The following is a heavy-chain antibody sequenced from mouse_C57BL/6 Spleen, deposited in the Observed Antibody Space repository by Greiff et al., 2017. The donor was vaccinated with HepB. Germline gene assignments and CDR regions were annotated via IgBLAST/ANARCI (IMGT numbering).Heavy chain of an antibody. D-gene: IGHD1-1*01. V-gene: IGHV1-74*01. CDR3: AIGAVVPYAMDY. J-gene: IGHJ4*01. CDR2: IHPSDSDT. CDR1: GYTFTSYW. Sequence: QVHVKQPGAELVKPGASVKVSCKASGYTFTSYWMHWVKQRPGQGLEWIGRIHPSDSDTNYNQKFKGKATLTVDKSSSTAYMQLSSLTSEDSAVYYCAIGAVVPYAMDYWGQGTSVTVSS.